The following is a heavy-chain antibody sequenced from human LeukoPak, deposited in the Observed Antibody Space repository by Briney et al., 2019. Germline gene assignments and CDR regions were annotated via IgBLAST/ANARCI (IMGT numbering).Heavy chain of an antibody. CDR1: GFTFTSYG. D-gene: IGHD2-8*01. V-gene: IGHV3-33*01. CDR2: IWDDGNNK. CDR3: ARDNGEWRLNWFDH. J-gene: IGHJ5*02. Sequence: GGSLRLSCAASGFTFTSYGMHWVRQAPGKGLDCVARIWDDGNNKYYADSVKGRFTISRDNSKNTLYLQMNSLRAEGTAVYYCARDNGEWRLNWFDHWGQGTLVTVSS.